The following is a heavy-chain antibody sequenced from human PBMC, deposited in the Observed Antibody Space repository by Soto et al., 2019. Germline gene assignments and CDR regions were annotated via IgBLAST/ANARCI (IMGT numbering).Heavy chain of an antibody. D-gene: IGHD1-20*01. CDR2: INHSGST. J-gene: IGHJ4*02. CDR1: GGSFSGYY. CDR3: ARGRTLITGTSLDY. V-gene: IGHV4-34*01. Sequence: QVQLQQWGAGLLKPSETLSLTCAVYGGSFSGYYWTWIRQPPGKGLEWMGEINHSGSTNYKPSLRGRVTISVDTSKNQLYLRVTSVTAADTAVYYCARGRTLITGTSLDYWGQGTLVTVSS.